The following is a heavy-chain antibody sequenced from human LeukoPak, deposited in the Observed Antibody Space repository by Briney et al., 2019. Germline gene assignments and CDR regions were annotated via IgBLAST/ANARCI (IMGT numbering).Heavy chain of an antibody. J-gene: IGHJ4*02. CDR2: ISYDGSNK. CDR3: AKRYFDWLNFDY. CDR1: GMTFSSYG. D-gene: IGHD3-9*01. Sequence: HPGGSLRLSCAASGMTFSSYGMHWVRHAPGKGLEWVAVISYDGSNKYYADSVKGRFTISRDNSKNRLYLHMNRLRAEDTAVYYFAKRYFDWLNFDYWAQGTVVTVSS. V-gene: IGHV3-30*18.